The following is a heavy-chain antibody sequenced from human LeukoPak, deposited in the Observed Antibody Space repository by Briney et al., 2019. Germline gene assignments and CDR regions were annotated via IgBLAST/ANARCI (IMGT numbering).Heavy chain of an antibody. V-gene: IGHV4-4*09. CDR2: IYTSGST. CDR1: GGSISSYY. CDR3: ARGRLGVVVVPAAILDY. D-gene: IGHD2-2*02. Sequence: PSETLSLTCTVSGGSISSYYWSWIRQPPGKGLEWIGYIYTSGSTNYNPSLKSRVTISVDTSKNQFSLKLSSVTAADTAVYYCARGRLGVVVVPAAILDYWGQGTLVTVSS. J-gene: IGHJ4*02.